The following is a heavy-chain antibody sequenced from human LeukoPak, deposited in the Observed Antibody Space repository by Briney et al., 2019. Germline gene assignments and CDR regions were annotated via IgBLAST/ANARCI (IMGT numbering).Heavy chain of an antibody. CDR1: GGSISSYY. J-gene: IGHJ4*02. CDR3: ARGQDGYYFDY. CDR2: IYYSGST. D-gene: IGHD5-24*01. Sequence: SETLSLTCTVSGGSISSYYWSWIRQPPGKGLEWIGYIYYSGSTNYNPSLRSRVTISVDTSKNQFSLKLSSVTAADTAVYYCARGQDGYYFDYWGQGTLVTVSS. V-gene: IGHV4-59*01.